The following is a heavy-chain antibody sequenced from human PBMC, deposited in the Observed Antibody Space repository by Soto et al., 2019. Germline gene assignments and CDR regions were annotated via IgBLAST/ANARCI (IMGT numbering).Heavy chain of an antibody. Sequence: GGSLRLSCAASGFTFSSYAMSWVRQAPGKGLEWVSTITGSGIGTYYADSVKGRFTISRDNAKNTLYLQMNSLRVEDTAMYYCAKDDVVSGSYYFDYWGQGALVTVSS. D-gene: IGHD1-26*01. CDR1: GFTFSSYA. J-gene: IGHJ4*02. CDR2: ITGSGIGT. CDR3: AKDDVVSGSYYFDY. V-gene: IGHV3-23*01.